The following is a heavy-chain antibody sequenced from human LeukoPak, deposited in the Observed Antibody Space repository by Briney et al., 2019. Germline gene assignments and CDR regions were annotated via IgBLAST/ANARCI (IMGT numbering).Heavy chain of an antibody. CDR2: IYNSGST. CDR1: GDSFSYFY. V-gene: IGHV4-59*01. D-gene: IGHD6-13*01. J-gene: IGHJ4*02. CDR3: ARGVVAAAGRTFDF. Sequence: MASETLSLTCTVSGDSFSYFYWSWIRQPPGNGLEWIGYIYNSGSTNYNPSLKSRVTISLDTSKNQFSLKLSSVTAADTAVYYCARGVVAAAGRTFDFWGQGTLVTVSS.